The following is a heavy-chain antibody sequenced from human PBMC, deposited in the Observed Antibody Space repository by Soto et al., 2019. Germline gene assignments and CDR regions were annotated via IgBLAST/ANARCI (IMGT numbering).Heavy chain of an antibody. Sequence: SVKVSCKASGGTFSSYAISWVRQAPGQGLEWMGGIIPIFGTANYAQKFQGRVTITADESTSTAYMELSSLRSEDTAVYYCARGLVSGSYPALDYWGQGTLVTVS. D-gene: IGHD1-26*01. CDR2: IIPIFGTA. CDR3: ARGLVSGSYPALDY. CDR1: GGTFSSYA. J-gene: IGHJ4*02. V-gene: IGHV1-69*13.